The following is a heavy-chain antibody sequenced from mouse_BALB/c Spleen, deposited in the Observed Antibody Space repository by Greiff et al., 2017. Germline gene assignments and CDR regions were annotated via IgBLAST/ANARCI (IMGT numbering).Heavy chain of an antibody. J-gene: IGHJ4*01. D-gene: IGHD2-1*01. CDR2: IRSDGST. CDR1: GFSLTSYG. Sequence: VQRVESGPDLVAPSQSLSITCTVSGFSLTSYGVHWVRQPPGKGLEWLVVIRSDGSTTYNSALKSRLSISKDNSKSQVFLKMNSLQTDDTAMYYCARQGNPYYYAMDYWGQGTSVTVSS. CDR3: ARQGNPYYYAMDY. V-gene: IGHV2-6-2*01.